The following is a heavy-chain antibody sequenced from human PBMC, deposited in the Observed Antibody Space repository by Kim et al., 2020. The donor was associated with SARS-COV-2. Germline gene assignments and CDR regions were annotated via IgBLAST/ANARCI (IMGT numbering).Heavy chain of an antibody. CDR3: ARDPLDTAMVPYGMDV. Sequence: SETLSLTCTVSGGPVSSGSYYWSWIRQPPGKGLEWIGYIYSSGPTNYNPSLKSRVTISVDTSKNQFSLKLSSVTAADTAVYYCARDPLDTAMVPYGMDVWGQGTTVTVSS. V-gene: IGHV4-61*01. J-gene: IGHJ6*02. CDR1: GGPVSSGSYY. CDR2: IYSSGPT. D-gene: IGHD5-18*01.